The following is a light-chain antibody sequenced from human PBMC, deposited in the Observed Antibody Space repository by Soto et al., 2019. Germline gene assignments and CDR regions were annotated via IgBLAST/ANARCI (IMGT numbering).Light chain of an antibody. V-gene: IGKV2-24*01. CDR2: MIS. CDR3: MQATQPYT. Sequence: DFVMTQTPLSSPVTLGQPASISCRSSQSLVHSDGNSYLSWLHQRPGQPPRLLIYMISNRFSGVPDRISGRWAGTDFTLKISRVEPEDVGVYYCMQATQPYTFGQGTKLEIK. J-gene: IGKJ2*01. CDR1: QSLVHSDGNSY.